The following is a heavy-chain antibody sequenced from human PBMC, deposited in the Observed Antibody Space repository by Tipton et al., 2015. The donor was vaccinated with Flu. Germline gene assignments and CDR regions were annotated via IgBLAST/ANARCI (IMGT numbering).Heavy chain of an antibody. CDR3: ARGATRRPFSGYDYTGY. V-gene: IGHV4-31*02. CDR2: IYDSGIT. J-gene: IGHJ4*02. Sequence: LRLSCTVSGGSISSEDYYWSWIRQHPGKGLEWIGYIYDSGITYYNPSLSSRVVISIDTSKNQFYLRLSSATAADTAVYYCARGATRRPFSGYDYTGYWGQGTLVTVSS. D-gene: IGHD5-12*01. CDR1: GGSISSEDYY.